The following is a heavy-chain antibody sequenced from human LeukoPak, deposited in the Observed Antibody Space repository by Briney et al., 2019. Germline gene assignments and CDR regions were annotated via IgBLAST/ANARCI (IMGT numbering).Heavy chain of an antibody. V-gene: IGHV3-30*03. CDR1: GFTFSSYW. CDR3: ASSAVGSWWPLSFDY. CDR2: ISYDGNNK. Sequence: PGGSLRLSCAASGFTFSSYWMSWVRQAPGKGLEWVAFISYDGNNKYYADSVKGRFTISRDNPKNTLYLQMISLRAEDTAIYYCASSAVGSWWPLSFDYWGQGTLVTVSS. D-gene: IGHD6-13*01. J-gene: IGHJ4*02.